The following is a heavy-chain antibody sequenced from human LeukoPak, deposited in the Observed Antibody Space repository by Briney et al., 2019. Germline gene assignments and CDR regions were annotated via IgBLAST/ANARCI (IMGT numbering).Heavy chain of an antibody. V-gene: IGHV4-30-4*08. CDR1: GGSISSGDHY. J-gene: IGHJ4*02. CDR2: IYYSGST. CDR3: AREGGYGGHSVLDY. Sequence: SQTLSLTCTVSGGSISSGDHYWSWIRQPPGKGLEWIGYIYYSGSTYYNPSLKSRVAISVDTSKKQFSLKMSSVTAADTAVYYCAREGGYGGHSVLDYWGQGTLVTVX. D-gene: IGHD4-23*01.